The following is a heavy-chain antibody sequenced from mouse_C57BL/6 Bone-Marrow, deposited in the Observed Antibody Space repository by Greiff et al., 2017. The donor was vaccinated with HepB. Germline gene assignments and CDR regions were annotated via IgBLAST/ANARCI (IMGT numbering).Heavy chain of an antibody. CDR1: GFNIKDYY. Sequence: EVKLVESGAELVKPGASVKLSFTASGFNIKDYYMHWVKQRTEQGLEWIGRIDPEDGETKYAPKFQGKATITADTSSNTAYLQLSSLTSEDTAVYYCARGWDYDVEWFAYWGQGTLVTVSA. CDR3: ARGWDYDVEWFAY. CDR2: IDPEDGET. D-gene: IGHD2-4*01. J-gene: IGHJ3*01. V-gene: IGHV14-2*01.